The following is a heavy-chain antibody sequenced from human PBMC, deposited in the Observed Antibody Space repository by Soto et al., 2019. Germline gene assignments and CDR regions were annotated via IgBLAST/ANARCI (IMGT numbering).Heavy chain of an antibody. CDR1: GFTFSSYA. V-gene: IGHV3-30*18. J-gene: IGHJ4*02. CDR3: AKVVYSGSYYGIDY. CDR2: ISYDGSKK. Sequence: QVQLVESGGGVVQPGRSLRLSCAASGFTFSSYAMHWVRQAPGKGLEWVAVISYDGSKKYYADSVKGRFTISRDNSKNTLSLQTDSLRAEDTAVYYCAKVVYSGSYYGIDYWAQGTLVTVSS. D-gene: IGHD1-26*01.